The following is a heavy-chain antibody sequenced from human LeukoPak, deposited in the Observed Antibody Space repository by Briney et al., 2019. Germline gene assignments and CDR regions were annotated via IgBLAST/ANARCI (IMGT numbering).Heavy chain of an antibody. CDR3: ARDENWGPDY. J-gene: IGHJ4*02. CDR1: GYTFTGHY. Sequence: ASVKVSCKASGYTFTGHYMHWIRQAPGQGPEWMGWIEPNSGGTHYAQNFQGRLTISRDTSISTAYMELSRLSSDDTAMYYCARDENWGPDYWGQGTLVTVSS. V-gene: IGHV1-2*02. D-gene: IGHD7-27*01. CDR2: IEPNSGGT.